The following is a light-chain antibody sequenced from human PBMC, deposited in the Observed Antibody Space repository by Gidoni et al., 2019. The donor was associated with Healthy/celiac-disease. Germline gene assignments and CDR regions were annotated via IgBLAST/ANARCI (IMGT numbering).Light chain of an antibody. CDR2: DAS. CDR1: QSLSSY. Sequence: EIVLTQSPATLSLSPGERATFSCRAGQSLSSYLAWYQQKPGQAPSLLIYDASNRATGITTRVSSGGSGTDFTLTISCLEPEDFSVYYYQRRSNLPLTFGQGTKVEIK. V-gene: IGKV3-11*01. CDR3: QRRSNLPLT. J-gene: IGKJ4*01.